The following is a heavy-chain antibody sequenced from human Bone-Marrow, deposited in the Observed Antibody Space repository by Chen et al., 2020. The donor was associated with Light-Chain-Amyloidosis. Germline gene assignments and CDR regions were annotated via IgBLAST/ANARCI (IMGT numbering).Heavy chain of an antibody. CDR3: AKWGPYYYDSSGYYDTDAFDI. D-gene: IGHD3-22*01. CDR1: GFTFSSYA. V-gene: IGHV3-23*04. Sequence: EVQLVESGGGLVQPGGSLRLSCAASGFTFSSYAMSWVPQAPGKGLGWVSSISGSGGSTYSADSVKGRLTISRDNSKNTLYLQMNSLRAEDTAVYYCAKWGPYYYDSSGYYDTDAFDIWGQGTMVTVSS. J-gene: IGHJ3*02. CDR2: ISGSGGST.